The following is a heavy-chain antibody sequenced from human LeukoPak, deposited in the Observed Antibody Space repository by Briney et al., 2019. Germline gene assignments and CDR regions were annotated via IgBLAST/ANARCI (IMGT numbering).Heavy chain of an antibody. CDR2: ISGSGGST. CDR3: YRGFEGMDV. Sequence: GGSLRLSFAASGSTFSSNAMSRVPKAPGKGLEWVSVISGSGGSTYYADAVKGRFTISRDNSKNTLYLQMNSLRAEDTAVYYCYRGFEGMDVWGQGTTVTVSS. V-gene: IGHV3-23*01. CDR1: GSTFSSNA. J-gene: IGHJ6*02. D-gene: IGHD5-12*01.